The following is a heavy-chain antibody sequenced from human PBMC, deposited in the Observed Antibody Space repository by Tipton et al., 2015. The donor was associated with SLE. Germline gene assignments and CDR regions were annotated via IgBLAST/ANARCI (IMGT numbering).Heavy chain of an antibody. D-gene: IGHD2-2*01. J-gene: IGHJ5*02. Sequence: QLVQSGPEVKKPGASVKVSCKASGFTFTPYAFHWVRQAPGQRLEWMGWIDAGRGNTKYSQKFQGRLSITRDTSASTVYMELSSLRSEDTAVYYCARDNCSVTSCYDPWGQGTLVTVSS. CDR2: IDAGRGNT. CDR3: ARDNCSVTSCYDP. CDR1: GFTFTPYA. V-gene: IGHV1-3*01.